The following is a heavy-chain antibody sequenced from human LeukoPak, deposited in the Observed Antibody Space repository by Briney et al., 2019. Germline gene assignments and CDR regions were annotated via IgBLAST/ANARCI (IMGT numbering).Heavy chain of an antibody. J-gene: IGHJ6*02. V-gene: IGHV4-59*08. CDR1: GGFISSYY. CDR3: ARYYVGYGMDV. CDR2: IYNSGTT. D-gene: IGHD1-26*01. Sequence: PSETLSLTCTVSGGFISSYYWTWLRQPPGRGLEWIGNIYNSGTTNYNPSLRSRVSLSVDTSKNQFSLNVTSVTAADTAMYFCARYYVGYGMDVWGQGTTVTVSS.